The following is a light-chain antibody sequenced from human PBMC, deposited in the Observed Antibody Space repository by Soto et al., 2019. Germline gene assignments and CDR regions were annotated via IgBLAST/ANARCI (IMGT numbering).Light chain of an antibody. CDR3: HTWGTSMVV. Sequence: QLVLTQSPSASASLGASVKLTCTLSSGHSNYAIAWHQQQPEKGPRYLMKLNSDGSHTKGDGIPDRFSGSSSGAERYLTISSLQSEDEADYYCHTWGTSMVVFGGGTKLTVL. V-gene: IGLV4-69*01. CDR1: SGHSNYA. J-gene: IGLJ2*01. CDR2: LNSDGSH.